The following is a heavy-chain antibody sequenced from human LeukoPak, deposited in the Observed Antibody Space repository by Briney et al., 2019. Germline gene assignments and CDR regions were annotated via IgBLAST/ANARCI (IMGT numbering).Heavy chain of an antibody. CDR3: ASSGWYRGY. V-gene: IGHV4-39*07. Sequence: SETLSLTCTVSGGSISSSSYYWGWIRQPPGKGLEWIGSIYYSGSTYYNPSLKSRVTISVDTSKNQFSLKLSSVTAADTAVYYCASSGWYRGYWGQGTLVTVSS. J-gene: IGHJ4*02. CDR1: GGSISSSSYY. D-gene: IGHD6-19*01. CDR2: IYYSGST.